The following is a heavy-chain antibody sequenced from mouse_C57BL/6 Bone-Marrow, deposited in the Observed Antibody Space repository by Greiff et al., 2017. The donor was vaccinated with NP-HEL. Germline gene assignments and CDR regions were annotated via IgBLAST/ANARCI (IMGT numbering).Heavy chain of an antibody. CDR2: INPNNGGT. D-gene: IGHD1-1*02. J-gene: IGHJ4*01. V-gene: IGHV1-26*01. CDR3: ARSGSLYAMDY. Sequence: EVQLHQSGPELVKPGASVKISCKASGYTFTDYYMNWVKQSHGKSLEWIGDINPNNGGTSYNQKFKGKATLTVDKSSSTASMELRSLTSEDSAVYYCARSGSLYAMDYWGQGTSVTVSS. CDR1: GYTFTDYY.